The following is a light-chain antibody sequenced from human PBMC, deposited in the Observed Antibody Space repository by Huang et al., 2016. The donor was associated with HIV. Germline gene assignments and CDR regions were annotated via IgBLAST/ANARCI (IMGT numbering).Light chain of an antibody. CDR3: QQYNNWPPNT. CDR2: GAS. CDR1: QSVSNN. J-gene: IGKJ2*01. V-gene: IGKV3-15*01. Sequence: EMVMTQSPATLSVSPGERVTLSCRASQSVSNNLAWYQQKPGPSPGLLIYGASTRATGIPARFSGSGSGTEVTLTISGLHSEDFAVYYCQQYNNWPPNTFGQGTKLEIK.